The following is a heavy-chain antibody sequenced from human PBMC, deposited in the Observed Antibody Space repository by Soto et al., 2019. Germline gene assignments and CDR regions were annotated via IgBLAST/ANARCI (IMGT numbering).Heavy chain of an antibody. CDR3: ARLMGTCFDL. D-gene: IGHD2-8*01. CDR1: GFTFSDHH. CDR2: ARNKALSYTT. J-gene: IGHJ4*02. V-gene: IGHV3-72*01. Sequence: PVGSLRLSCAASGFTFSDHHMDWVRQAPGKGLEWVGRARNKALSYTTAYAASVKGRFTISRDDSKNSLSLQMNSLKTEDTAVYFCARLMGTCFDLWGQGTLVTVSS.